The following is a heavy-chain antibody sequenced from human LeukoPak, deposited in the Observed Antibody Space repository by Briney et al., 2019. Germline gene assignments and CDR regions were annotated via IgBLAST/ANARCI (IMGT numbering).Heavy chain of an antibody. V-gene: IGHV4-31*03. Sequence: SETLSLTCTVSGGSISSGGYYWSWIRQHPGKGLEWIGYIYYSGSTYYNPSLKSRVTISVDTSKNQFSLKLSSVTAADTAVYYCVTARTYNNWFDPWGQGTLVTVSS. CDR2: IYYSGST. D-gene: IGHD1-14*01. CDR3: VTARTYNNWFDP. CDR1: GGSISSGGYY. J-gene: IGHJ5*02.